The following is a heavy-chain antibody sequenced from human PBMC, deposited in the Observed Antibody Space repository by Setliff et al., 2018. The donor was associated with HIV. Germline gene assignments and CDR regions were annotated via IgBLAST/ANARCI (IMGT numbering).Heavy chain of an antibody. CDR3: VRGRDYGSSWSRPFYFDF. D-gene: IGHD6-13*01. CDR1: GGSFSGYY. CDR2: VNHSGDT. V-gene: IGHV4-34*01. J-gene: IGHJ4*01. Sequence: PSETLSLTCAVYGGSFSGYYWSWIRQSPGKDLEWIGEVNHSGDTTYNPSLKSRVTMSVDTSKNQFSLELSSLTSADTAIYYCVRGRDYGSSWSRPFYFDFWGHGNLVTV.